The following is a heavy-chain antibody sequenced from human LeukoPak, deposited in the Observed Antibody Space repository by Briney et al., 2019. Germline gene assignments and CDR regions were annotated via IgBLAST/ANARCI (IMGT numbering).Heavy chain of an antibody. J-gene: IGHJ4*02. CDR2: INSNGGST. CDR3: ARRIQGMAPYYFDY. D-gene: IGHD5-24*01. Sequence: GGSLRLSCTASGFTFSSYWMHWVRQAPGKGLVWVSRINSNGGSTSYADSVKGRFTISRDNAKNTLYLQMNSLRAEDTAVYYCARRIQGMAPYYFDYWGQGTLVTVSS. V-gene: IGHV3-74*01. CDR1: GFTFSSYW.